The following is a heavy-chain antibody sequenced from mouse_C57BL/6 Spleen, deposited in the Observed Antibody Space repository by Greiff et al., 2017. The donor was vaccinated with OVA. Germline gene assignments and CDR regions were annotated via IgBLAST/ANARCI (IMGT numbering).Heavy chain of an antibody. CDR3: ARGGLRGFDY. CDR2: INPNNGGT. J-gene: IGHJ2*01. CDR1: GYTFTDYN. Sequence: EVQLQQSGPELVKPGASVKMSCKASGYTFTDYNMHWVKQSHGKSPEWIGYINPNNGGTSYNQKFKGKATLTVNKSSSTAYMELRSLTSEDSAVYYCARGGLRGFDYWGQGTTLTVSS. V-gene: IGHV1-22*01. D-gene: IGHD2-4*01.